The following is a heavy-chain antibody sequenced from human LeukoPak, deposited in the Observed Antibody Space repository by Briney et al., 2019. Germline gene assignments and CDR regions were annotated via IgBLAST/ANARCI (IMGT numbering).Heavy chain of an antibody. CDR1: GFTFSSYA. D-gene: IGHD2-15*01. CDR3: ANLRGRGAYACSGASCYSY. Sequence: GGSLRLSCEASGFTFSSYAMSWVRQAPGRGLEWVSGVSGSGGGTYYTDSVKGRFTISRDNSKNTLFLQKNSLRVEDTAVYYCANLRGRGAYACSGASCYSYWGQGTLVTVSP. CDR2: VSGSGGGT. V-gene: IGHV3-23*01. J-gene: IGHJ4*02.